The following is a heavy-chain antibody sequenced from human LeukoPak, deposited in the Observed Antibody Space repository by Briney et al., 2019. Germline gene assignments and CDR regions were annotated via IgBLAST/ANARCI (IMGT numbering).Heavy chain of an antibody. CDR3: ARAIRGAYY. CDR1: GYTFTSYG. D-gene: IGHD3-16*01. CDR2: INPNSGGT. Sequence: ASVKVSCKASGYTFTSYGISWVRQAPGQGLEWMGWINPNSGGTNYAQKFQGRVTMTRDTSISTAYMELSRLRSDDTAVYYCARAIRGAYYWGQGTLVTVSS. J-gene: IGHJ4*02. V-gene: IGHV1-2*02.